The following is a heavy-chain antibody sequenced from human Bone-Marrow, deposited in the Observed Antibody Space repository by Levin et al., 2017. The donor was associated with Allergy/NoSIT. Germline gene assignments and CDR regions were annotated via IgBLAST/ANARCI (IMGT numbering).Heavy chain of an antibody. J-gene: IGHJ6*03. D-gene: IGHD4-17*01. CDR3: ARIVFRDYGDYDDYYYYYMDG. CDR1: GGSISSYY. CDR2: IYYIGTP. V-gene: IGHV4-59*01. Sequence: PSETLSLTCTVSGGSISSYYWSWIRQPPGKGLEWMGYIYYIGTPNYNPPLKSRVTISVDTSKNQFSLKLSSVTAADTAVYYCARIVFRDYGDYDDYYYYYMDGWGKGTTVTVSS.